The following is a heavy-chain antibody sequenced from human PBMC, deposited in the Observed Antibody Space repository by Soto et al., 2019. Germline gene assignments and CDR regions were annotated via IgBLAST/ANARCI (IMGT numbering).Heavy chain of an antibody. J-gene: IGHJ3*02. CDR2: IIPIFGTA. V-gene: IGHV1-69*01. CDR3: ARADLDYDILTGYPDAFDI. Sequence: QVQLVQSGAEVKKPGSSVKVSCKASGGTFSSYAISWVRQAPGQGLEWMGGIIPIFGTANYAQKFQGRVTITADESTSTAYMELSSLRSEDTAVYYCARADLDYDILTGYPDAFDIWGQGTMVTVSS. CDR1: GGTFSSYA. D-gene: IGHD3-9*01.